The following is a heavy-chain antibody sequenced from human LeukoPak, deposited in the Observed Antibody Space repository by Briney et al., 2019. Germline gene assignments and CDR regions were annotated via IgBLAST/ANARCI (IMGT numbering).Heavy chain of an antibody. Sequence: ASVKVSCTASGYTFTGNYLQWVRQAPGQGLEWMGWINPNSGGTNYAQKFQGRVTMTRDTSISTAYMELSRLRSDDTAVYYCARDLYSSSWYGYCGQGTLVTVSS. CDR3: ARDLYSSSWYGY. D-gene: IGHD6-13*01. CDR1: GYTFTGNY. J-gene: IGHJ4*02. V-gene: IGHV1-2*02. CDR2: INPNSGGT.